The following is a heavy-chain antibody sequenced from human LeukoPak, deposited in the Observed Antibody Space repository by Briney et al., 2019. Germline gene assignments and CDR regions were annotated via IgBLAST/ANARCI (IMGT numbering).Heavy chain of an antibody. J-gene: IGHJ5*02. V-gene: IGHV1-2*02. CDR3: ARVRVSSQAKNWFDP. Sequence: ASVKVSCKASGYTFPGYYMHWVRQVPGQGLEWMGWINPNSGGTNYAQKFQGRVTMTRDTSISTAYMELSRLRSDDTAVYYCARVRVSSQAKNWFDPWGQGTLVPVSS. D-gene: IGHD6-13*01. CDR1: GYTFPGYY. CDR2: INPNSGGT.